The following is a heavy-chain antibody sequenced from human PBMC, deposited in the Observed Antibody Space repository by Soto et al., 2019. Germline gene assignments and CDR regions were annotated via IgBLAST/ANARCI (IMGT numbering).Heavy chain of an antibody. CDR2: ISYDGSNK. CDR1: GFTFSSYG. CDR3: AKDFGAVAGPGIIDY. J-gene: IGHJ4*02. D-gene: IGHD6-19*01. V-gene: IGHV3-30*18. Sequence: PGGSLRLSCAASGFTFSSYGMHWVRQAPGKGLEWVAVISYDGSNKYYADSVKGRFTISRDNYKNTLYLQMNSLRAEDTAVYYCAKDFGAVAGPGIIDYWGQGTLVTVSS.